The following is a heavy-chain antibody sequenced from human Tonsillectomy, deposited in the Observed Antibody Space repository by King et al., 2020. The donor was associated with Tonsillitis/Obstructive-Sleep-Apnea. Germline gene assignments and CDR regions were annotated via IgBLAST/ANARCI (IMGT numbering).Heavy chain of an antibody. CDR2: ISGSGGST. D-gene: IGHD2-15*01. V-gene: IGHV3-23*04. CDR3: AKGGWLEYCSGGSCSFDY. Sequence: VQLVESGGGLVQPGGSLRLSCAASGFTFSSYAMSWVRQAPGKGLEWVSAISGSGGSTYYADSVKGRFTISRDNSKNTLYLQMNSLRAEDTAVYYCAKGGWLEYCSGGSCSFDYWGQGTLVTVSS. CDR1: GFTFSSYA. J-gene: IGHJ4*02.